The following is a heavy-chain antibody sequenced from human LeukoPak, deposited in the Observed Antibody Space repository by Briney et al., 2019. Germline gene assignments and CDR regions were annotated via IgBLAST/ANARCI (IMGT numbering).Heavy chain of an antibody. J-gene: IGHJ4*02. V-gene: IGHV3-23*01. D-gene: IGHD5-12*01. Sequence: PGGSLRLSCAASGFTFSSYAMSWVRQAPGKGLEWVSAINGSGGSTYYADSVKGRFTISRDNSKNTLYLQMNSLRAEDTAVYYCARGDGYDKPIDYWGQGTLVTVSS. CDR1: GFTFSSYA. CDR3: ARGDGYDKPIDY. CDR2: INGSGGST.